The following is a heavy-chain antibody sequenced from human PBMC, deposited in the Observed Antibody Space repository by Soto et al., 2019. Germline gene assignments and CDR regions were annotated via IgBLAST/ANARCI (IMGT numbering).Heavy chain of an antibody. J-gene: IGHJ4*02. CDR1: GASVSSETHF. V-gene: IGHV4-61*01. D-gene: IGHD1-26*01. Sequence: PSETLSLTCAVSGASVSSETHFWSWIRQPPGKGLEWIGYVYYSGTTNSNPALKSRVTVSAERSKNQFSLRLGSVTAADTAVYYCAREDMSGTYYFDYWGPGTQVTVSS. CDR2: VYYSGTT. CDR3: AREDMSGTYYFDY.